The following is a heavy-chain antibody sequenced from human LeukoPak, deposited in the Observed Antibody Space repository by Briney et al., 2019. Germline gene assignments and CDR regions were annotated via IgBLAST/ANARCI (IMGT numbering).Heavy chain of an antibody. CDR2: INHSGST. J-gene: IGHJ4*01. D-gene: IGHD3-3*01. CDR1: GGSFSGYY. CDR3: AAAGFGPPFDY. V-gene: IGHV4-34*01. Sequence: SETLSLTCAVYGGSFSGYYWNWIRQPPGEGLEWIGEINHSGSTNYNPSLKSRVTISVDTSKNQFSLKLSSVTAADTAVYYCAAAGFGPPFDYGAQGTRSPSPQ.